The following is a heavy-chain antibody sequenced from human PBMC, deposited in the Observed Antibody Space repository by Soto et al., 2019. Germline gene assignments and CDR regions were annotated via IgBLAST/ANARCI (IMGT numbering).Heavy chain of an antibody. Sequence: ASAKVSCNASGYTFTSYGISWVRQAPGQGLEWMGWTSAYNGNTNYAQKLQGRVTMTTDTSTSTAYMELRSLRSDDTAVYYCARGPRAASGRHTPPDYWGQGTLVTVSS. CDR1: GYTFTSYG. J-gene: IGHJ4*02. D-gene: IGHD3-10*01. CDR2: TSAYNGNT. V-gene: IGHV1-18*01. CDR3: ARGPRAASGRHTPPDY.